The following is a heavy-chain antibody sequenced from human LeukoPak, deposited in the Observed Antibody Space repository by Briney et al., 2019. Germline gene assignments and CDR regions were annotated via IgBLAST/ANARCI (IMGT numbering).Heavy chain of an antibody. CDR2: IKQDGSER. CDR1: GITFSDYW. J-gene: IGHJ4*02. D-gene: IGHD2-15*01. V-gene: IGHV3-7*04. Sequence: GSLRLSCAASGITFSDYWMSWVRQAPGKGPEWVANIKQDGSERYFVDSVKCRFSISRDNAKNSLYLQMNSLRAEDTAVYYCARKDCSGGSCYRNFDSWGQGTLVTVSS. CDR3: ARKDCSGGSCYRNFDS.